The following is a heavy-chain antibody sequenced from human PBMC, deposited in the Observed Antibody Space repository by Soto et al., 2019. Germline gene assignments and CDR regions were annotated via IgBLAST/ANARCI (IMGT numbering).Heavy chain of an antibody. V-gene: IGHV1-69*06. J-gene: IGHJ3*02. CDR2: IIPIFGTA. Sequence: GASVKVSCKASGGNFSSYAISWVRQAPGQGLEWMGGIIPIFGTANYAQKFQGRVTITADKSTSTAYMELSSLRSEDTAVYYCAREVAVAFDIWGQGTMVTVSS. CDR1: GGNFSSYA. CDR3: AREVAVAFDI. D-gene: IGHD6-19*01.